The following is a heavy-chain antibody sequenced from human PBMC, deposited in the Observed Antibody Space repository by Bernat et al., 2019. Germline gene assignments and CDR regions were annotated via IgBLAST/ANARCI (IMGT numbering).Heavy chain of an antibody. Sequence: QVQLQQWGAGLLKPSETLSLTCAVYGGSFSGYYWSWIRQPPGKGLEWIGEINHSGSTNYNPSLKSRVTISVDPSDNQCSLKLSSVTAADAAVYYCARRLGYCSSISCYHPIDYWGQGTLVTVSS. D-gene: IGHD2-2*01. CDR1: GGSFSGYY. V-gene: IGHV4-34*01. CDR2: INHSGST. J-gene: IGHJ4*02. CDR3: ARRLGYCSSISCYHPIDY.